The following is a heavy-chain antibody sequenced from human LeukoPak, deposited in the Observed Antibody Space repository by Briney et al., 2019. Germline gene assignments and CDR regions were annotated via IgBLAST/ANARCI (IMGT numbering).Heavy chain of an antibody. CDR2: INHSGST. CDR3: ATYSSSWYFFDY. D-gene: IGHD6-13*01. Sequence: SETLSLTCAVYGGSFSGYYWSWIRQPPGKGLEWIGEINHSGSTNYNPSLKSRVTISVDTSKNQLSLKLSSVTAADTAVFYCATYSSSWYFFDYWGQGTLVTVSS. CDR1: GGSFSGYY. V-gene: IGHV4-34*01. J-gene: IGHJ4*02.